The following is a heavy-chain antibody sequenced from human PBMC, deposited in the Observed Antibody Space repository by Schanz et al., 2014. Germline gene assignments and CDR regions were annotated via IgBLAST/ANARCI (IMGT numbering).Heavy chain of an antibody. CDR2: IGVDGTTT. D-gene: IGHD5-12*01. CDR1: GFAFSSYG. Sequence: EVHLLESGGGLVQPGGSLRLSCLASGFAFSSYGMNWLRQAPGKGLEWVSVIGVDGTTTYYADSVRGRFTISRDNAENTLFLQMNSLRAEDTAVYYCARKVVATIGGYYDNWGQGTLVIVSS. J-gene: IGHJ4*02. V-gene: IGHV3-23*01. CDR3: ARKVVATIGGYYDN.